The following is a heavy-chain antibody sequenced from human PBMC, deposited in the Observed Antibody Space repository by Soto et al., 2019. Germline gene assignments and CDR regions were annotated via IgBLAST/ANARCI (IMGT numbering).Heavy chain of an antibody. Sequence: EVQLVESGGALVQPGGSLRLSCAVSGFIVSTKYMSWVRQAPGKGLEWVSVFYNGASTNYAHSVEGRFTISGDNSKNTLSLQMNNLRADDTAVYYCAADYYFSMDLWGKGATVTVSS. J-gene: IGHJ6*03. V-gene: IGHV3-66*01. CDR2: FYNGAST. CDR1: GFIVSTKY. CDR3: AADYYFSMDL.